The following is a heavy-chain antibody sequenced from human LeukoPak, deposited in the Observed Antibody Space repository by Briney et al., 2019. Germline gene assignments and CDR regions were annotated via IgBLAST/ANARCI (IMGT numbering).Heavy chain of an antibody. Sequence: SETLSLTCTVSGGSISSYYWGWIRQPPGKGLEWIGSIYYSGSTYYNPSLKSRVTISVDTSKNQFSLKLSSVTAADTAVYYCARQWLRLGYFDYWGQGTLVTVSS. CDR3: ARQWLRLGYFDY. CDR2: IYYSGST. J-gene: IGHJ4*02. V-gene: IGHV4-39*01. CDR1: GGSISSYY. D-gene: IGHD5-12*01.